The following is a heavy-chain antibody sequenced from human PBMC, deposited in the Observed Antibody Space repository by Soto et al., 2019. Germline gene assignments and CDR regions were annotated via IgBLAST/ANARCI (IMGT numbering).Heavy chain of an antibody. CDR1: GYSISSGYY. CDR3: ARVIAAAATPFDY. CDR2: IYHSGST. J-gene: IGHJ4*02. V-gene: IGHV4-38-2*01. Sequence: SETLSLTCAVSGYSISSGYYWGWIRQPPGKGLEWIGSIYHSGSTYYNPSLKSRVTISVDTSKNQFSLKLSSVTAADTAVYYCARVIAAAATPFDYWGQGTLVTVSS. D-gene: IGHD6-13*01.